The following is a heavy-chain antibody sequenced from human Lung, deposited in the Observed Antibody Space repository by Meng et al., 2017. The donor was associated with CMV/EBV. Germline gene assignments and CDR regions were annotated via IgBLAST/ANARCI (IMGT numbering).Heavy chain of an antibody. Sequence: EXQLLEXXXGLVQPGXSLRLSCAASGFTFSSYAMSWVRQAPGKGLEWVPAISGSGGSTYYADSVKGRFTISRDNSKNTLYLQMNSLRAEDTAVYYCANVVVTAMRNPDYWGQGTLVTVSS. J-gene: IGHJ4*02. D-gene: IGHD2-21*02. CDR2: ISGSGGST. CDR1: GFTFSSYA. V-gene: IGHV3-23*01. CDR3: ANVVVTAMRNPDY.